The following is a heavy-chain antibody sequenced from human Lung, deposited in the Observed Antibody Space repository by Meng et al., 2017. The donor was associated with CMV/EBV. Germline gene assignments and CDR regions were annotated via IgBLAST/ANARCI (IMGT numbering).Heavy chain of an antibody. D-gene: IGHD2-15*01. CDR1: GYTFTSYD. V-gene: IGHV1-8*01. CDR3: ARGYCSGGSCPVFDP. Sequence: GDERKKLRASVTVTCKASGYTFTSYDINWVRQANGQGLEWMGWMNPNSGNTGYAQKFQGRVTMTRNTSISTAYMELSSLRSEDTAVYYCARGYCSGGSCPVFDPWGQGTLVTVSS. CDR2: MNPNSGNT. J-gene: IGHJ5*02.